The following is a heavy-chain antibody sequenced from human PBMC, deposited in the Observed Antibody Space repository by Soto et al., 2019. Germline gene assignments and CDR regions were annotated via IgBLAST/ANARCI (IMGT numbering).Heavy chain of an antibody. J-gene: IGHJ6*02. CDR1: GYSFTSCW. CDR3: ARHRAVAGMPDYYYDMDV. V-gene: IGHV5-51*01. D-gene: IGHD6-19*01. CDR2: IYPTNSDS. Sequence: AESLKISCKGSGYSFTSCWIAWGRQMPVKVLELMGIIYPTNSDSKYSPSLQGQVTISADKSISTAYLQWSSLKASDTAMYYCARHRAVAGMPDYYYDMDVWGQGTTVTVSS.